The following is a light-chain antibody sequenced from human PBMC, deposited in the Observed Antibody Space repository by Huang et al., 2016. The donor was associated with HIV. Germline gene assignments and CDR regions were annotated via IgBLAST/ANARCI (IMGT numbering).Light chain of an antibody. CDR2: LGS. CDR3: MEALKTPYT. J-gene: IGKJ2*01. V-gene: IGKV2-28*01. Sequence: DIVMIQSPLSVPVTPGEPASISCRSSQSLLHTNAYNYLDWYLQKPGQSPQLLIYLGSSRAAGVPDRFSGGGSGTRFSLNISRVEAEDAGIYYCMEALKTPYTFGQGTKLEIK. CDR1: QSLLHTNAYNY.